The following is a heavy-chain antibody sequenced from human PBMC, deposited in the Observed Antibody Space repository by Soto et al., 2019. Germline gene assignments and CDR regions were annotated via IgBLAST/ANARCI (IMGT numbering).Heavy chain of an antibody. D-gene: IGHD1-26*01. V-gene: IGHV4-4*02. CDR3: ASGSGSSPPAYYFYAMDV. CDR1: GASITGSHW. Sequence: QVHLQESGPGLVEPSGTLSLTCVVSGASITGSHWWTWVRQAPGKGLEWIGELYYSVTTNYNPSLESRLTMSGDRPKNQFSLQLTSVTAADTAVYYCASGSGSSPPAYYFYAMDVWGRGATVIVSS. CDR2: LYYSVTT. J-gene: IGHJ6*02.